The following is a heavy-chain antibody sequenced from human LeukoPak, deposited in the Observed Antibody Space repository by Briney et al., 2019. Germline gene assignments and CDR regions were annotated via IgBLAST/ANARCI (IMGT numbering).Heavy chain of an antibody. CDR2: IIPIFGTA. D-gene: IGHD6-19*01. Sequence: ASVKVSCTASGGTFSSYAISWVRQAPGQGLEWMGGIIPIFGTANYAQKFQGRVTITADESTSTAYMELSSLRSEDTAVYYCARDRADLWLTFDPWGQGTLVTVSS. J-gene: IGHJ5*02. V-gene: IGHV1-69*13. CDR1: GGTFSSYA. CDR3: ARDRADLWLTFDP.